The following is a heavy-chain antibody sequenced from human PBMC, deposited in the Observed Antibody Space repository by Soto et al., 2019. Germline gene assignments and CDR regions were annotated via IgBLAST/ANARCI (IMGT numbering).Heavy chain of an antibody. V-gene: IGHV3-30*04. D-gene: IGHD3-3*01. CDR2: ISYDGGHK. J-gene: IGHJ4*02. CDR3: AREAKITILGANPDY. CDR1: GFTLTNYT. Sequence: LRLSCTASGFTLTNYTMHWVRQAPGKGLEWVALISYDGGHKYEADSVKDRFTISRDISKNTLYLQMNSLTVADTAVYYCAREAKITILGANPDYWGQGTLVTVSS.